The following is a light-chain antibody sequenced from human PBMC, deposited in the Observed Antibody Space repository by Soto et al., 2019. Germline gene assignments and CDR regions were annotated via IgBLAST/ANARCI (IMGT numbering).Light chain of an antibody. J-gene: IGKJ2*01. CDR1: QSISSW. CDR2: KAS. V-gene: IGKV1-5*03. CDR3: QQYHSYPYT. Sequence: DIQMTQSPSTLSASVGDRVTITCRASQSISSWLAWYQQKPGKAPKVLISKASTLQSGVPSRFSGSRSATAFTLTVSSLQPDDFATYYCQQYHSYPYTFGQGTKLEIE.